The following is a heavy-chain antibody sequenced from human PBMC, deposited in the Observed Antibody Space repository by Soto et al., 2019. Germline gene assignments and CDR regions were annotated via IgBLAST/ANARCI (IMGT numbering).Heavy chain of an antibody. CDR1: GFTFSSYG. CDR2: IWYDGSNK. V-gene: IGHV3-33*01. J-gene: IGHJ3*02. Sequence: ESGGGVVQPGRSLRLSCAASGFTFSSYGMHWVRQAPGKGLEWVAVIWYDGSNKYYADSVKGRFTISRDNSKNTLYLQMNSLRAEDTAVYYCAREEDIVVVPADTGAFDIWGQGTMVTVSS. D-gene: IGHD2-2*01. CDR3: AREEDIVVVPADTGAFDI.